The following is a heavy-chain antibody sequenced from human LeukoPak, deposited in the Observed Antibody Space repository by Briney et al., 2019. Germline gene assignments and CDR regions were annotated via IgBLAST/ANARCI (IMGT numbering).Heavy chain of an antibody. CDR2: IYTREST. Sequence: PSETLSLTCTVSGGSISSYYWSWIRQPAGKGLEWIGRIYTRESTNYSPSLKSRVTMSADMSKNQFSLKLSSVTAADAAVYYCAGEGHYYDSTGYYYGGEDYWGQGTLVTVSS. CDR1: GGSISSYY. CDR3: AGEGHYYDSTGYYYGGEDY. V-gene: IGHV4-4*07. D-gene: IGHD3-22*01. J-gene: IGHJ4*02.